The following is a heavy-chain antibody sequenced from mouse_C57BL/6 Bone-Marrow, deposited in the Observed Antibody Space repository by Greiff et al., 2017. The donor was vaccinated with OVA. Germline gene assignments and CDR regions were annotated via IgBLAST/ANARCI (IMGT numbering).Heavy chain of an antibody. CDR2: ISNLAYSI. CDR3: ARETLEGSYVCWYFEV. D-gene: IGHD1-1*02. V-gene: IGHV5-15*01. Sequence: EVHLVESGGGLVQPGGSLKLSCAASGFTFSDYGMEWVRQAPRKGLEWVASISNLAYSIYYADTVTGRFTISRENAKNTLYLEMSSLRSEDTAMYYCARETLEGSYVCWYFEVWGTGTTVTVSS. CDR1: GFTFSDYG. J-gene: IGHJ1*03.